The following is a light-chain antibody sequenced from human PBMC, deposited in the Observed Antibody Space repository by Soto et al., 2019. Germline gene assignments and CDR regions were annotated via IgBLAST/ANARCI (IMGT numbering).Light chain of an antibody. V-gene: IGKV4-1*01. CDR3: QQYYSAPYT. Sequence: DIVMTQSPDSLAVSLGERATINCKSSQSVLKSSNNKNYVAWLQQRPGQPPKLIINWASTRKSGVPDRFSGSGSGTDFTLTISSLQAEDVAVYYCQQYYSAPYTFGQGTRLEIK. CDR1: QSVLKSSNNKNY. J-gene: IGKJ2*01. CDR2: WAS.